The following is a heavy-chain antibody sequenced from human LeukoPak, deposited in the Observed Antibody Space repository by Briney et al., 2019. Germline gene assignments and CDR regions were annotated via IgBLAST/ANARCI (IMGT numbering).Heavy chain of an antibody. CDR1: GFTSRSYA. CDR2: ISGSGGST. CDR3: SLSGDNDAFDI. D-gene: IGHD3-10*01. V-gene: IGHV3-23*01. Sequence: PGGSLRLSCAASGFTSRSYAMNWVRQAPGKGLEWVSVISGSGGSTYYADSVKGRFTISRDNSKNTLYLQMNSLRAEDTAVYYCSLSGDNDAFDIWGQGRKVSVSS. J-gene: IGHJ3*02.